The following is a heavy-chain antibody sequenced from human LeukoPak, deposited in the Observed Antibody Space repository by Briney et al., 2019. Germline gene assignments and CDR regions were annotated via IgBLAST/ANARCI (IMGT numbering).Heavy chain of an antibody. CDR3: ATAYCSSTSCPT. D-gene: IGHD2-2*01. CDR1: GFTFSSYA. V-gene: IGHV3-23*01. CDR2: INDSGDST. Sequence: GGSLRLSCAASGFTFSSYAMSWVRQAPGKGLEWVSSINDSGDSTYYADSVKGRFTISRDNSKNTLYLLMNNLRAEDTAIFYCATAYCSSTSCPTWGQGTLVTVSS. J-gene: IGHJ5*02.